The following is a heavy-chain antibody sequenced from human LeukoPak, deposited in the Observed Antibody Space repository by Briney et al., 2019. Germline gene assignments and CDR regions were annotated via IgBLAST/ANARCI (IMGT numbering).Heavy chain of an antibody. CDR2: MNPNSGNT. CDR1: GYTFTSYD. Sequence: ASVKLSCKASGYTFTSYDLNWVRQATGQGLEWMGWMNPNSGNTGYAQKFQGRVTMTRNTSISTAYMELSSLRSEDTAVYYCARGRGSYRNNWFDPWGQGTLVTVSS. D-gene: IGHD1-26*01. V-gene: IGHV1-8*01. CDR3: ARGRGSYRNNWFDP. J-gene: IGHJ5*02.